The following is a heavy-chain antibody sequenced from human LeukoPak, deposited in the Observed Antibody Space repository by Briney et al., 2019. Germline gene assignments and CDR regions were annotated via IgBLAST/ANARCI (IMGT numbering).Heavy chain of an antibody. V-gene: IGHV3-23*01. CDR3: AKDPFWSGLN. CDR2: ISGRDDST. J-gene: IGHJ4*02. D-gene: IGHD3-3*01. CDR1: GFTFTSYA. Sequence: GGSLRLSCAASGFTFTSYAMTWVRQAPGKGLEWVSGISGRDDSTDYADSVKGRFTISRDNSKDTLYLQMNSLRAEDTAVYYCAKDPFWSGLNWGQGTLVTVSS.